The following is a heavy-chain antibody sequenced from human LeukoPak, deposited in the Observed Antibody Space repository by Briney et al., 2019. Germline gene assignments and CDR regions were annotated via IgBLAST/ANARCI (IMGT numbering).Heavy chain of an antibody. J-gene: IGHJ4*02. Sequence: SETLSLTCTVSGGSIGSHYWSWIRQPPGKGLEWIGYIYYSGSTNYNPSLKSRVTISVDTSKNQFSLKLSSVTAADTAVYYCARGRYLDYWGQGTLVTVSS. V-gene: IGHV4-59*11. CDR2: IYYSGST. CDR3: ARGRYLDY. CDR1: GGSIGSHY.